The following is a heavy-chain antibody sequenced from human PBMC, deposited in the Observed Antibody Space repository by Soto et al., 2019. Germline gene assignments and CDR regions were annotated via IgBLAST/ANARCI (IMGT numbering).Heavy chain of an antibody. CDR1: GFTFRNAW. CDR3: TTVYCATTSCFAPFDF. V-gene: IGHV3-15*01. J-gene: IGHJ4*02. CDR2: IKPIADGGTA. D-gene: IGHD2-2*01. Sequence: EVQLVESGGDLVQPGGSLRLSCVVSGFTFRNAWMSWVRQAPGRGLEWIGRIKPIADGGTAEYAAPMKSRFSLSRDDSKDTLFLHRDNLNTEDTGLYFCTTVYCATTSCFAPFDFWGQGTLVTVSS.